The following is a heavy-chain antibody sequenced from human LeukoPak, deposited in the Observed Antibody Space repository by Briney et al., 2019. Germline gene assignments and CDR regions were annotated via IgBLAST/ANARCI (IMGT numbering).Heavy chain of an antibody. CDR2: VKGDGSFT. J-gene: IGHJ5*01. CDR3: VRDGDDYNFDY. V-gene: IGHV3-74*01. D-gene: IGHD5-24*01. Sequence: GGSLRLSCAASGFTFRNYWMHWVRQAPGKGLVWVSRVKGDGSFTDYADSVKGRFTISRDNAKNTLYLQMYSLRAEDTAAYYCVRDGDDYNFDYWGQEAWSPSPQ. CDR1: GFTFRNYW.